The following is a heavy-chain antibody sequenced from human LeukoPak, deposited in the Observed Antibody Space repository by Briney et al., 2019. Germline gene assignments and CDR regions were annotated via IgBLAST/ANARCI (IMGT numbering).Heavy chain of an antibody. D-gene: IGHD6-6*01. CDR2: INHSGSS. CDR3: ARIYSTSSYDY. Sequence: PSETLSLTCGVYGGSFSGYYWSWIRQSPGKGLEWIGEINHSGSSNKNPSLKSRVTISVDTSKNQFSLKLSSVTAADTAVYYCARIYSTSSYDYWGQGTLVTVSS. V-gene: IGHV4-34*01. CDR1: GGSFSGYY. J-gene: IGHJ4*02.